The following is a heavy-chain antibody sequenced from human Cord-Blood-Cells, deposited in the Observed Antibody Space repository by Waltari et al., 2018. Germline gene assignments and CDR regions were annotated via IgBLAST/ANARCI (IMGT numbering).Heavy chain of an antibody. CDR3: ARDRGSSSPFDY. J-gene: IGHJ4*02. CDR2: IYYSGST. CDR1: GGSVSSGTSD. V-gene: IGHV4-61*01. D-gene: IGHD6-6*01. Sequence: QVQLQESAPGLVKPSETLSLPCTVPGGSVSSGTSDWTCLRQPPGKGLGWIGYIYYSGSTNHNPSLKSRVTISVDTSKNQFSLKLSSVTAADTAVYYCARDRGSSSPFDYWGQGTLVTVSS.